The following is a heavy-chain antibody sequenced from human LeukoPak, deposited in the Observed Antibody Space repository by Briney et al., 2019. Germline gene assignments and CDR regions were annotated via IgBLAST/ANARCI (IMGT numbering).Heavy chain of an antibody. CDR3: ARSRCSGGSCYAWGATFDI. CDR2: ISSRSSTI. J-gene: IGHJ3*02. Sequence: GGSLRLSCAASGFTFSSYSMNWVRQAPGKGLEWVSYISSRSSTIYYADSVKGRFTISRDNAKNSLYLQMNSLRDEDTAVYYCARSRCSGGSCYAWGATFDIWGQGTMVTVSS. D-gene: IGHD2-15*01. V-gene: IGHV3-48*02. CDR1: GFTFSSYS.